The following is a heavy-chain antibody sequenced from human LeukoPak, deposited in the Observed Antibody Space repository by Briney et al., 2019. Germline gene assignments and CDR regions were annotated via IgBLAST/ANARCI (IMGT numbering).Heavy chain of an antibody. CDR1: GDSFSSSSAA. J-gene: IGHJ5*02. V-gene: IGHV6-1*01. Sequence: SQTLSLTCAISGDSFSSSSAAWNWIRQSPSRGLEWLGRTYYRSRWYNDYALSVKSRISINPDTSKNQFSLQLNSVTPEDTAVYYCASLSVYPYNWFDPWGQGTLVTVSS. CDR2: TYYRSRWYN. CDR3: ASLSVYPYNWFDP. D-gene: IGHD5/OR15-5a*01.